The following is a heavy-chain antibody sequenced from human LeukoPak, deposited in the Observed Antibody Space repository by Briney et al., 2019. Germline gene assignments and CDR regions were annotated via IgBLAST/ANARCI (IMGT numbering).Heavy chain of an antibody. CDR3: ATDPSRSYSFDHLDF. J-gene: IGHJ4*02. CDR2: VVPMFGIR. D-gene: IGHD5-12*01. CDR1: GGTFNNYA. Sequence: GGSVKVSCKTSGGTFNNYAISWVRQAPGQGLEWMGRVVPMFGIRNYPQTFRGRVNITADKATNTVYMELRSLRAEDTAIYYCATDPSRSYSFDHLDFWGLGTPVTVSS. V-gene: IGHV1-69*04.